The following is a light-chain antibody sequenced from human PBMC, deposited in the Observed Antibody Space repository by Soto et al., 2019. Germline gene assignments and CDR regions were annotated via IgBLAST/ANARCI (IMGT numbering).Light chain of an antibody. CDR3: QQRNSWPIT. V-gene: IGKV3-15*01. CDR2: GAS. CDR1: QSVSSN. Sequence: EIVMTQSPGTLSVSPGERATLSCRASQSVSSNLAWYQQKPGQAPRLLIYGASTRATGIPARFSGSGFGTDFSLTIHNLEPEDFAVYYSQQRNSWPITFGQGTR. J-gene: IGKJ5*01.